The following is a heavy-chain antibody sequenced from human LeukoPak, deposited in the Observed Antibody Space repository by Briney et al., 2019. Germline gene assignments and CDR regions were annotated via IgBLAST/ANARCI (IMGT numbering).Heavy chain of an antibody. Sequence: GGSLRLSCAASGFTFSSYEMNWVRQAPGTGLEWVSYISSSDSTIYYADSVKGRFTISRDNAKNSLYLQMNSLRAEDTAVYYCAELGITMIGGVWGKGTTVTISS. CDR1: GFTFSSYE. V-gene: IGHV3-48*03. CDR3: AELGITMIGGV. CDR2: ISSSDSTI. D-gene: IGHD3-10*02. J-gene: IGHJ6*04.